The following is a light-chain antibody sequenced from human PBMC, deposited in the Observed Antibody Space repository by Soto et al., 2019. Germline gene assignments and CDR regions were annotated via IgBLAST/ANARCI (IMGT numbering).Light chain of an antibody. V-gene: IGLV1-47*01. CDR2: GNN. J-gene: IGLJ3*02. CDR1: SSNIGSNF. CDR3: AAWDDSLRGPV. Sequence: QPVLTQPPSASGTPGQRVTISCSGGSSNIGSNFVYWYQQLPGTAPKLLIYGNNQRPSGVPDRFSGSKSATSASLAISGLRSEDEADYYCAAWDDSLRGPVFGGGTKVTVL.